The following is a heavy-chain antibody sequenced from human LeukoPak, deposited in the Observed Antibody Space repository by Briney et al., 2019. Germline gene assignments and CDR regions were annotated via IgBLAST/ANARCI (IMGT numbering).Heavy chain of an antibody. J-gene: IGHJ4*02. CDR2: IRYDGSNK. D-gene: IGHD3-22*01. CDR3: AKDWSPTYYYDSSGYYYGY. CDR1: GFTFSSYG. Sequence: GGSLRLSCAASGFTFSSYGMHWVRQAPGKGLEWVAFIRYDGSNKYYADSVKGRFTISRDNSKYTLYLQMNSLRAEDTAVYYCAKDWSPTYYYDSSGYYYGYWGQGTLVTVSS. V-gene: IGHV3-30*02.